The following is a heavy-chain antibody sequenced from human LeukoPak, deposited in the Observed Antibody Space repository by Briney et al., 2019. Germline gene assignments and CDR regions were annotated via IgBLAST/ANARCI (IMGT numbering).Heavy chain of an antibody. J-gene: IGHJ4*02. V-gene: IGHV3-74*01. CDR3: ARRVSAKSLDY. CDR2: INRDGSSA. CDR1: GFTFSSYW. D-gene: IGHD5-18*01. Sequence: GGSLRLSCAASGFTFSSYWMHWVRHSPGKGPVWVSRINRDGSSANYADSAKGRFTISRDNAKNTLYLQMNSLRAEDTAVYYCARRVSAKSLDYWGQGTLVTVSS.